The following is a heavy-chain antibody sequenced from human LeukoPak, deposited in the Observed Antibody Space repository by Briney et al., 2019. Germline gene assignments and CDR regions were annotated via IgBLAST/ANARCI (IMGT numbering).Heavy chain of an antibody. V-gene: IGHV3-30*04. D-gene: IGHD6-19*01. J-gene: IGHJ4*02. Sequence: GGSLRLSCAASGFTFSSYAMHWVRQAPGKGLEWVSVISYDGSNKYYADSVKGRFTISRDNSKTTLYLQMNSLRAEDTAVYYCARDETRQQWLVKLDYWGQGTLVTVSS. CDR1: GFTFSSYA. CDR2: ISYDGSNK. CDR3: ARDETRQQWLVKLDY.